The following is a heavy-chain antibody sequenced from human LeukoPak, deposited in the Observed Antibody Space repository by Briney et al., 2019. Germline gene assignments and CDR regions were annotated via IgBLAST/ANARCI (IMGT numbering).Heavy chain of an antibody. CDR3: ARRPLRWRDYYYYMDV. CDR2: INPNSGGT. J-gene: IGHJ6*03. Sequence: ASVKVSCKASGYTFTGYYMHWVRQAPGQGLEWMGWINPNSGGTNYAQKFQGRVTMTRDTSISTAYMELSRLRSDDTAVYYCARRPLRWRDYYYYMDVWGKGTTVTISS. V-gene: IGHV1-2*02. D-gene: IGHD4-23*01. CDR1: GYTFTGYY.